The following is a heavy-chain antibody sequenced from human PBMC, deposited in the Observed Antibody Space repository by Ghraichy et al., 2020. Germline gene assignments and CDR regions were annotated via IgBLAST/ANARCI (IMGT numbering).Heavy chain of an antibody. CDR3: ARGVESSGSQPLDY. CDR2: IYSGGST. J-gene: IGHJ4*02. Sequence: GGSLRLSCAASGFTVSSNYMSWVRQAPGKGLEWVSVIYSGGSTYYADSVKGRFTISRDNSKNTLYLQMNSLRAEDTAVYYCARGVESSGSQPLDYWGQGTLVTVSS. D-gene: IGHD1-26*01. CDR1: GFTVSSNY. V-gene: IGHV3-53*01.